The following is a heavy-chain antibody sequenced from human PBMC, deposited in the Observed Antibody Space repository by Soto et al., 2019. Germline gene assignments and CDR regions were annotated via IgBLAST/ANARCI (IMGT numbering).Heavy chain of an antibody. D-gene: IGHD2-8*01. CDR2: INHSGST. CDR3: ARQVWANYMDV. Sequence: SETLSLTCAVYGGSFSGYYWSWIRQPPGKGLEWIGEINHSGSTNYNPSLKSRVTISVDTSKNQFSLKLSSVTAADTAVYYCARQVWANYMDVWGKGTTVTVSS. J-gene: IGHJ6*03. V-gene: IGHV4-34*01. CDR1: GGSFSGYY.